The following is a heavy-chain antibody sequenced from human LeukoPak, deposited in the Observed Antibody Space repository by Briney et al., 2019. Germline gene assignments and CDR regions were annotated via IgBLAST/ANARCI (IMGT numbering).Heavy chain of an antibody. CDR3: ARDQYYDSSGYHSFFDY. J-gene: IGHJ4*02. D-gene: IGHD3-22*01. CDR1: GFTFSSYS. V-gene: IGHV3-21*01. CDR2: ISSSSSYI. Sequence: GGSLRLSCAASGFTFSSYSMNWVRQAPGKGLEWVSSISSSSSYIYYADSVKGRFTISRDNAKNSLYLQMNSLRAEDTAVYYCARDQYYDSSGYHSFFDYWGQGTLVTVSS.